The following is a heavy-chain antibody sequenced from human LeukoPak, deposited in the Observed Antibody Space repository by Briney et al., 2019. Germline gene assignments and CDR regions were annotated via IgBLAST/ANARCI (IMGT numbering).Heavy chain of an antibody. J-gene: IGHJ4*02. CDR3: ASRSGDC. CDR1: GGSISSYY. Sequence: PSETLSLTCTVSGGSISSYYWSWIRQPPGKGLEWIGYIYYSGSTYYNPSLKSRVTISVDTSKNQFSLKLSSVTAADTAVYYCASRSGDCWGQGTLVTVSS. V-gene: IGHV4-59*06. CDR2: IYYSGST. D-gene: IGHD3-10*01.